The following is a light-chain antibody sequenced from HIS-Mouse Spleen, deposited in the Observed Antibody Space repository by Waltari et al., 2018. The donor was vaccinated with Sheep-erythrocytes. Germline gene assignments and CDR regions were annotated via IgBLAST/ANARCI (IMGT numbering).Light chain of an antibody. CDR3: MQALQTPWT. Sequence: DIVMTQSLLSLPVTPGEPASISCRSSQSLLHSNGYNYLDWYLQKPGQSHQLLIYLGSNRASGVPDRFSGSGSGTDVTLKISRVEAEDVGVYYCMQALQTPWTLGQGTKVEIK. V-gene: IGKV2-28*01. CDR2: LGS. J-gene: IGKJ1*01. CDR1: QSLLHSNGYNY.